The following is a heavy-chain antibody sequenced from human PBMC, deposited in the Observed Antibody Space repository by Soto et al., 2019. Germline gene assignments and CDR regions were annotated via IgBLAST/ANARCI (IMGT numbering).Heavy chain of an antibody. V-gene: IGHV4-34*01. CDR3: ARGVTIFGVAKRWFDP. D-gene: IGHD3-3*01. CDR2: INHSGST. CDR1: GGSFSGYY. Sequence: SETLSLTCAVYGGSFSGYYWSWIRQPPGKGLEWIGEINHSGSTNYNPPLKSRVTISVDTSKNQFSLKLSSVTAADTAVYYCARGVTIFGVAKRWFDPWGQGTLVTVSS. J-gene: IGHJ5*02.